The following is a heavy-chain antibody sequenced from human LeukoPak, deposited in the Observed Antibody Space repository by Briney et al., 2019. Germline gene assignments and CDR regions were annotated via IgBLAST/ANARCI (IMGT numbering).Heavy chain of an antibody. D-gene: IGHD6-19*01. CDR2: IIPIFGTA. CDR3: ARVSSGWYRTLDY. V-gene: IGHV1-69*06. CDR1: GGTVSRYG. J-gene: IGHJ4*02. Sequence: SSVQFACKASGGTVSRYGISWARQAPGQGLEWMGGIIPIFGTANYAQKFQGRVTITADKSTSTAYMELSSLRSEDTAVYYCARVSSGWYRTLDYWGQGTLVTVSS.